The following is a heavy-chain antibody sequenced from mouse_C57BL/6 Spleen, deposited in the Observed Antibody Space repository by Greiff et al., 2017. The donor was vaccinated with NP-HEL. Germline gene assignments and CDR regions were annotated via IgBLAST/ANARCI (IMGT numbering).Heavy chain of an antibody. CDR2: ISYDGSN. V-gene: IGHV3-6*01. CDR3: ARDRPGYAMDY. Sequence: VQLQQSGPGLVKPSQSLSLTCSVTGYSITSGYYWNWIRQFPGNKLEWMGYISYDGSNNYNPSLKNRISITRDTSKNQFFLKLNSVTTEDTATYYCARDRPGYAMDYWGQGTSVTVSS. CDR1: GYSITSGYY. J-gene: IGHJ4*01.